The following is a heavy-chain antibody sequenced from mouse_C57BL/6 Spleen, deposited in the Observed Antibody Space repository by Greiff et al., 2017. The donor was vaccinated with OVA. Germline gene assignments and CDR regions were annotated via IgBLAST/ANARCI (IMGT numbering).Heavy chain of an antibody. Sequence: VQLKESGPGLVKPSQSLSLTCSVTGYSITSGYYWNWIRQFPGNKLEWMGYISYDGSNNYNPSLKNRISITRDTSKNQFFLKLNSVTTEDTATYYCARGRGRWLLDYWGQGTTLTVSS. V-gene: IGHV3-6*01. J-gene: IGHJ2*01. CDR2: ISYDGSN. D-gene: IGHD2-3*01. CDR3: ARGRGRWLLDY. CDR1: GYSITSGYY.